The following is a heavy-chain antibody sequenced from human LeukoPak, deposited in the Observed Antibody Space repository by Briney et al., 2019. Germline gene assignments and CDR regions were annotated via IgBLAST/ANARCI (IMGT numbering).Heavy chain of an antibody. D-gene: IGHD7-27*01. CDR1: GITFTNYA. CDR3: AKDGDSYGKYYFDY. V-gene: IGHV3-23*01. CDR2: ISGSGGST. Sequence: GGSLRLSCVASGITFTNYAMSWVRQAPGKGLEWVSAISGSGGSTDYADSVKGRITISRDNSKNTLYLQMNSLRAEDTAVYYCAKDGDSYGKYYFDYWGQGTLVTVSS. J-gene: IGHJ4*02.